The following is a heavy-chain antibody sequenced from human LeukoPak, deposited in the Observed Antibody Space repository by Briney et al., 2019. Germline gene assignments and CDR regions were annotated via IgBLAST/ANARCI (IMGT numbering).Heavy chain of an antibody. J-gene: IGHJ6*02. V-gene: IGHV5-51*01. CDR3: ARRLYSSSSYYYYYYGMDV. Sequence: GESLKISCKGSGYSFTSYWIGWVRQLPGKGLEWMGIIYPGDSDTRYSPSFQGQVTISADKSISTAYLQWSSLKASDTAMYYCARRLYSSSSYYYYYYGMDVWGQGTTVTVSS. CDR2: IYPGDSDT. D-gene: IGHD6-6*01. CDR1: GYSFTSYW.